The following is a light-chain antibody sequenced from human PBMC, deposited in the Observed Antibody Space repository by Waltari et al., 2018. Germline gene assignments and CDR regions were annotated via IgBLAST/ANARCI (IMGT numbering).Light chain of an antibody. CDR3: QQRYNWPPIT. J-gene: IGKJ5*01. V-gene: IGKV3-11*01. Sequence: EIVLTQSTATLSLSPGERATLSCRASQSVISYLAWYQQKPGQSPRLLIYDASNRATGIPARFSGSGSGTDFTLTISSLEPEDFAVYFCQQRYNWPPITFGQGTRLEIK. CDR1: QSVISY. CDR2: DAS.